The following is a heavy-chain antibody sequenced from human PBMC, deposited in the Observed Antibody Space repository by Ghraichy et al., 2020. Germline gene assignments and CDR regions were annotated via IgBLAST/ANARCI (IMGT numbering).Heavy chain of an antibody. CDR3: ARDSGGFKSLTVTSGWDY. D-gene: IGHD4-17*01. V-gene: IGHV3-43*01. J-gene: IGHJ4*02. CDR2: SSWDGIGT. Sequence: GESLNISCAAAGFTYDDFSMICVRPAPGKGLEWVSLSSWDGIGTYYADSVKGRFTVTRDNSRGSLYLQMNSLRTEDTALYYCARDSGGFKSLTVTSGWDYWGQGTLVTVSS. CDR1: GFTYDDFS.